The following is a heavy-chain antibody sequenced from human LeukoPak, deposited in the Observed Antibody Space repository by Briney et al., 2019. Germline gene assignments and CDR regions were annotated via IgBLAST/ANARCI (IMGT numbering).Heavy chain of an antibody. D-gene: IGHD3-10*01. CDR2: IYSGGST. Sequence: GGSLRLSCAASGSTVSSNYMSWVRQAPGKGLEWVSVIYSGGSTYYADSVKGRFTISRDNSKNTLYLQMNSLRAEDTAVYYCARVVTMVRGVGDYWGQGTLVTVSS. V-gene: IGHV3-53*01. CDR1: GSTVSSNY. J-gene: IGHJ4*02. CDR3: ARVVTMVRGVGDY.